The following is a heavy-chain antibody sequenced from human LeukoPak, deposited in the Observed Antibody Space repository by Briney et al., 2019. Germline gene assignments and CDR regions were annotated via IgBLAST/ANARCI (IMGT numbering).Heavy chain of an antibody. J-gene: IGHJ5*02. D-gene: IGHD2-2*01. CDR3: ARATYCSTTSCYAGRFNWFDP. CDR2: IYYSGST. CDR1: GGSISSSRYY. Sequence: SETLSLTCTVSGGSISSSRYYWGWIRQPPGKGLEWIGTIYYSGSTYYNPSLKSRVTISVDTSKNQFSLKLSSVTAADTALYYCARATYCSTTSCYAGRFNWFDPWGQGTLVTVSS. V-gene: IGHV4-39*01.